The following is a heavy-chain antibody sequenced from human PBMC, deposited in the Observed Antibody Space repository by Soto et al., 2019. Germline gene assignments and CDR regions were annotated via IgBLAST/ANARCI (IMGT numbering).Heavy chain of an antibody. Sequence: ESGGGLVKPGGSLRLSCAASGFTFSSYSMNWVRQAPGKGLEWVSSISSSSSYIYYADSVKGRFTISRDNAKNSLYLQMNSLRAEDTAVYYCARDKRSSGWYEDYWGQGTLVTVSS. D-gene: IGHD6-19*01. CDR3: ARDKRSSGWYEDY. J-gene: IGHJ4*02. CDR2: ISSSSSYI. V-gene: IGHV3-21*01. CDR1: GFTFSSYS.